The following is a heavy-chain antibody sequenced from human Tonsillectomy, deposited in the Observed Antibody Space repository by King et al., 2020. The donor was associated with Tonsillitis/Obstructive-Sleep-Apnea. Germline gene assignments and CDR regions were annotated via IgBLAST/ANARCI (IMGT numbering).Heavy chain of an antibody. D-gene: IGHD3-22*01. CDR1: GFIFSDYA. CDR2: ISYDGSNK. Sequence: VQLVESGGGVVQPGRSLRLSCAASGFIFSDYAIHWVRQAPGKGLEWVAVISYDGSNKYYADSVKGRVTISRDNSKNTLDLQMNSLSAEDRAAYYCAGEGIYDSSGYADPFVIWGQGTMVTVSS. V-gene: IGHV3-30*04. CDR3: AGEGIYDSSGYADPFVI. J-gene: IGHJ3*02.